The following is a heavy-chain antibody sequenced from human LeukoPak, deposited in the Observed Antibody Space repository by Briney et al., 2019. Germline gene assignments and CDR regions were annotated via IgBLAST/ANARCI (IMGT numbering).Heavy chain of an antibody. V-gene: IGHV1-2*02. CDR1: GYTFTGYF. CDR2: INPNSGGT. J-gene: IGHJ4*02. CDR3: ARDERYDSSGYPFDY. Sequence: ASVKVSCKASGYTFTGYFMHWVRQAPGQGLEWLGWINPNSGGTNYAQKFQGRVTMTRDTSISTAYMDLSRLRSDGTAVYYCARDERYDSSGYPFDYWGQGTLVTVSS. D-gene: IGHD3-22*01.